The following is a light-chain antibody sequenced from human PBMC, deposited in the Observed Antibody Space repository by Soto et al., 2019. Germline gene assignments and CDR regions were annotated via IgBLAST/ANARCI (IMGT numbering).Light chain of an antibody. CDR2: DVN. Sequence: QSVLTQPASVSGSPGQSITISCTGTSSDIGAYNFVSWYQQHPGKAPKLMLYDVNIRPSGVSNRFSGSKSGYTASLTISGLQAEDEADYYCTSWTTSTTMIFGGGTQLTVL. CDR3: TSWTTSTTMI. J-gene: IGLJ2*01. CDR1: SSDIGAYNF. V-gene: IGLV2-14*03.